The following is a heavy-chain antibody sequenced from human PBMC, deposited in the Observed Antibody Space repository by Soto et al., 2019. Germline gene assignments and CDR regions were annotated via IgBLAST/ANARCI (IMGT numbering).Heavy chain of an antibody. V-gene: IGHV1-69*13. CDR2: IIPIFGTA. J-gene: IGHJ6*02. Sequence: GASVKVSCKASGGTFSSYAISWVRQAPGQGLEWMGGIIPIFGTANYAQKFQGRVTITADESTSTAYMELSSLRSEDTAVYYCARARITIFGVVSIFYYGMDVWGQGTSVTLSS. CDR3: ARARITIFGVVSIFYYGMDV. CDR1: GGTFSSYA. D-gene: IGHD3-3*01.